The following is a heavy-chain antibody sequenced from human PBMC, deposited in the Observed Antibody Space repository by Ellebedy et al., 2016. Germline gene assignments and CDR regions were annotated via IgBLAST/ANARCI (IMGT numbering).Heavy chain of an antibody. CDR2: VYYTGST. D-gene: IGHD3-3*02. J-gene: IGHJ4*02. Sequence: SETLSLTXTVSGGSVASAVYYWSWTRQPPGKGLEWLGFVYYTGSTNYNPSLKSRLTISVDTSKNQFSLRLNSVTAADTASYYCARSHYWSGYSPYYLDHWGQGTLVTVSS. CDR3: ARSHYWSGYSPYYLDH. V-gene: IGHV4-61*08. CDR1: GGSVASAVYY.